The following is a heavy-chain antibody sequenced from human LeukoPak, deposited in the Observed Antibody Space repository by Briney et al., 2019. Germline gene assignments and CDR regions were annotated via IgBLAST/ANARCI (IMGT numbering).Heavy chain of an antibody. CDR3: AVAYCSGGSCYFDY. D-gene: IGHD2-15*01. V-gene: IGHV1-2*02. Sequence: ASVKVSCKVSGYTFTGYYMHWVRQAPGQGLEWMGWINPNSGGTNYAQKFQGRVTMTRDTSISTAYMELSRLRSDDTAVYYCAVAYCSGGSCYFDYWGQGTLVTVSS. J-gene: IGHJ4*02. CDR2: INPNSGGT. CDR1: GYTFTGYY.